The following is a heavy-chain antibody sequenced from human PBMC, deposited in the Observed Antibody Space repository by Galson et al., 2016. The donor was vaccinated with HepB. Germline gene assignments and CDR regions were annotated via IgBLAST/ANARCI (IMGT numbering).Heavy chain of an antibody. D-gene: IGHD2-8*01. CDR2: IYYSGTT. V-gene: IGHV4-39*01. CDR1: GGSIISNGYY. CDR3: ARRNVAPFDL. Sequence: SETLSLTCTVSGGSIISNGYYWGWFRQPPGKGLEWIGSIYYSGTTYYNPSLKSRVTMSVDTSTNQFSLKLASVTAADTAVYYCARRNVAPFDLWGQGTLVTVPS. J-gene: IGHJ4*02.